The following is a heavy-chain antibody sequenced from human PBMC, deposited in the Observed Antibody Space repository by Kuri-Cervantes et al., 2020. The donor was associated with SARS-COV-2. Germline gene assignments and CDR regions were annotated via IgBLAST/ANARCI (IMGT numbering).Heavy chain of an antibody. CDR2: INPNSGGT. D-gene: IGHD5-18*01. CDR3: AREAYSYGFIYYYYMDV. CDR1: GYTFTGYY. V-gene: IGHV1-2*02. J-gene: IGHJ6*03. Sequence: ASVKVSCKASGYTFTGYYMHWVRQAPGQGLEWMGWINPNSGGTNYAQKFQGRVTMTRDTSISTAYMELSRLRSDDTAVYYCAREAYSYGFIYYYYMDVWGKGTRSPSP.